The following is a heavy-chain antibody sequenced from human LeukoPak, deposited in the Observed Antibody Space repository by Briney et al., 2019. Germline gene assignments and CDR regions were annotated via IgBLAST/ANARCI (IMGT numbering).Heavy chain of an antibody. V-gene: IGHV4-39*02. Sequence: SETLSLTCTVSGGSISSSSYYWGWIRQPPGKGLEWIGSIYYSGSTYYNPSLKSRVTISVDTSKNQFSLKLSSVTAADTAVYYCAREGARAVTTRVLLPTTCMDVWGKGTTVTVSS. D-gene: IGHD4-17*01. CDR2: IYYSGST. CDR1: GGSISSSSYY. J-gene: IGHJ6*03. CDR3: AREGARAVTTRVLLPTTCMDV.